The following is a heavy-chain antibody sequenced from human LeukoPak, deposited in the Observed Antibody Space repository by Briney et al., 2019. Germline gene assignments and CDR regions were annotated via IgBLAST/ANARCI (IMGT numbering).Heavy chain of an antibody. V-gene: IGHV1-3*01. CDR3: ARDPLFCSGGSCIPYYYGLDV. Sequence: ASVTISCKASGYTFTNYVMHWVRQAPGQRLEWMGWSNGGNGNTKYSQKFQGRVTITRDTSASTAYMELSRLRSEDTAVYYCARDPLFCSGGSCIPYYYGLDVWGKGTTVTVSS. CDR2: SNGGNGNT. CDR1: GYTFTNYV. D-gene: IGHD2-15*01. J-gene: IGHJ6*04.